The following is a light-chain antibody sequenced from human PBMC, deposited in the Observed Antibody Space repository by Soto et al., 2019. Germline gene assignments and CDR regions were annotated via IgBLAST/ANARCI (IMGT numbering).Light chain of an antibody. CDR2: AAS. V-gene: IGKV1-39*01. CDR1: QSISSY. Sequence: DIQMTQSPSSLSASVGDRVTITCRASQSISSYLNWYQQKPGKAPKLLIFAASSLQSGVPSRFSGSRSGPDFTLTISSLEPEDFGVYYCQQRSNWPPVTFGQGTRLEIK. J-gene: IGKJ5*01. CDR3: QQRSNWPPVT.